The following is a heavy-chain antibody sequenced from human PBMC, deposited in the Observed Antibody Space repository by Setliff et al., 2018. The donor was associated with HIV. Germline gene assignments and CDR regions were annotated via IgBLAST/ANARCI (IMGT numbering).Heavy chain of an antibody. V-gene: IGHV1-2*06. CDR1: GNIFIGYY. D-gene: IGHD1-1*01. CDR2: VNPKSGGT. CDR3: AWKRPDHSNSHPVAFDI. Sequence: ASVKVSCKASGNIFIGYYIHWLRQAPGQGFEWMGRVNPKSGGTDYAQSFQGRATVTWDTSVSTAHMQLSRLRSGDTAVYFCAWKRPDHSNSHPVAFDIWGQGTMVTVSS. J-gene: IGHJ3*02.